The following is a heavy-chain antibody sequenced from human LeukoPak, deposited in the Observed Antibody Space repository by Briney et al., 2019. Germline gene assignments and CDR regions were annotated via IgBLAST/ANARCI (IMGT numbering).Heavy chain of an antibody. CDR3: AKDAPSGNFDY. J-gene: IGHJ4*02. V-gene: IGHV3-33*06. CDR2: IWYDGSNK. D-gene: IGHD1-26*01. Sequence: PGGSLRLSCAASGFTFSSYGMHWVRQAPGKGLEWVAVIWYDGSNKYYADSVKGRFTISRDNSKNTLYLQVNSLRAEDTAVYYCAKDAPSGNFDYWGQGTLVTVSS. CDR1: GFTFSSYG.